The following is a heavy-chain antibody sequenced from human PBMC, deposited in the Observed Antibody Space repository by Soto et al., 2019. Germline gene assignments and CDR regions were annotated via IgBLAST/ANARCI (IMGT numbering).Heavy chain of an antibody. D-gene: IGHD5-18*01. CDR1: GGSISTGGYY. V-gene: IGHV4-31*03. J-gene: IGHJ4*02. CDR3: ARRNIDMDSFDN. Sequence: PSETLSLTCTVSGGSISTGGYYWTWIRQRPGTGLEWIGYISNSGNTYFHASLRNRVTITLDTSKNEFSLKLNSVTAADTAVYYCARRNIDMDSFDNWGQGTLVTVS. CDR2: ISNSGNT.